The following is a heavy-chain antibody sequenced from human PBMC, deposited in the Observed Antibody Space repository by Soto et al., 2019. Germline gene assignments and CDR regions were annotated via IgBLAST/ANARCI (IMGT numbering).Heavy chain of an antibody. J-gene: IGHJ4*02. Sequence: EVQLLESGGGLVQPGGSLRLSCAASGFTFSSYAMSWVHQAPGKGLEWVSAISGSGGSTYYADSVKGRFTISRDNSKNTLYLQMNSLRAEDTAVYYCAKDYYDSSGYYDYWGQGTLVTVSS. D-gene: IGHD3-22*01. CDR3: AKDYYDSSGYYDY. CDR2: ISGSGGST. CDR1: GFTFSSYA. V-gene: IGHV3-23*01.